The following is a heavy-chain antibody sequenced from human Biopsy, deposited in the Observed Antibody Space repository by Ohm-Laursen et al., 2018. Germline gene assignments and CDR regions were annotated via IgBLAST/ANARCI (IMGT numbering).Heavy chain of an antibody. J-gene: IGHJ6*02. Sequence: SETSSLTCAVYGESFNGYYWSWIRQTPGKGLEWIGEINHSGRTNYNPSLKSRVTISVDTSKNQFSLKVRSVTAADTAVYYCVRGVDYYDPYHYYALDVWGQGTTVTVSS. V-gene: IGHV4-34*01. CDR3: VRGVDYYDPYHYYALDV. CDR2: INHSGRT. D-gene: IGHD3-22*01. CDR1: GESFNGYY.